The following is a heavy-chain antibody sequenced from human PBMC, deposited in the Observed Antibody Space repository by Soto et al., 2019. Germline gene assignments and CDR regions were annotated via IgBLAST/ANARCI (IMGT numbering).Heavy chain of an antibody. D-gene: IGHD3-22*01. CDR3: VRGGTRYYFDRSGQES. CDR1: GFAFNDYY. J-gene: IGHJ5*02. Sequence: GGSLRLSCATSGFAFNDYYMGWIRQVPGKGLAGVSYINNSSHHADYADSVKGRFAISRDNAKSSLYLEMRSLSVDDTAVYYCVRGGTRYYFDRSGQESWGQGVLVTVSS. V-gene: IGHV3-11*06. CDR2: INNSSHHA.